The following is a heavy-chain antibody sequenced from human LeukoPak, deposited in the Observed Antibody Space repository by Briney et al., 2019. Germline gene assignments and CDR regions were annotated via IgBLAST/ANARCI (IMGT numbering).Heavy chain of an antibody. V-gene: IGHV3-48*01. D-gene: IGHD1-14*01. CDR3: ARDRKGYYYYYMDV. Sequence: GGSLRLSCAASGFTFSSYSMNWVRQAPGKGLEWVSYISSSSSTLYYADSVKGRFTISRDNAKNSLYLQMNSLRAEDTAVYYCARDRKGYYYYYMDVWGKGTTVTISS. CDR2: ISSSSSTL. CDR1: GFTFSSYS. J-gene: IGHJ6*03.